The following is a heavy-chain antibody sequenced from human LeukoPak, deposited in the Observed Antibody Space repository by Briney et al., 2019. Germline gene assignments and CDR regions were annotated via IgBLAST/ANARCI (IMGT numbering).Heavy chain of an antibody. V-gene: IGHV4-34*12. CDR2: IIHSGGT. Sequence: SETLSLTCAVYGGSFSDYSWSWIRQLPGKGLEWNGAIIHSGGTNHNPSLMSRVIMSVDTSKNQFSLKESSVTAADTAVYYCARVGYSYSINDWSRTGLGAYPTKYYYYMDVWGKGTTVMVSS. J-gene: IGHJ6*03. CDR3: ARVGYSYSINDWSRTGLGAYPTKYYYYMDV. D-gene: IGHD5-18*01. CDR1: GGSFSDYS.